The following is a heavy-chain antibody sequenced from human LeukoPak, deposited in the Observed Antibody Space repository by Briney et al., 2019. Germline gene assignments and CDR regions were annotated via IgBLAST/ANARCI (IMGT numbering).Heavy chain of an antibody. Sequence: GGSLRLSCAASGFTFSSYSMNRVRQAPGKGLEWVSSISSSSSYIYYADSVKGRFTISRDNAKNSLYLQMNSLRAEDTAVYYCARGSACSGGSCYQGNHWFDPWGQGTLVTVSS. D-gene: IGHD2-15*01. J-gene: IGHJ5*02. V-gene: IGHV3-21*01. CDR1: GFTFSSYS. CDR3: ARGSACSGGSCYQGNHWFDP. CDR2: ISSSSSYI.